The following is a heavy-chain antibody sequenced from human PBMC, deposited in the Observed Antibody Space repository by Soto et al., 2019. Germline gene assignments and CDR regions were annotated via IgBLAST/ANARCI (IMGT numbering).Heavy chain of an antibody. Sequence: SETLSLTCTVSGGSISSSSYYWGWIRQPQGKGLEWIGSIYYSGSTYYNPSLKSRVTISVDTSKNQFSLKLSSVTAADTAVYYCARLIRYYGSAPTTFDYWGQGTLVTVSS. J-gene: IGHJ4*02. D-gene: IGHD3-10*01. CDR2: IYYSGST. CDR1: GGSISSSSYY. V-gene: IGHV4-39*01. CDR3: ARLIRYYGSAPTTFDY.